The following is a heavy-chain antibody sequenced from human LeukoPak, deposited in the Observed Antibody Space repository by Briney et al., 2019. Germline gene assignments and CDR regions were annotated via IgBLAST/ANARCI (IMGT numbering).Heavy chain of an antibody. CDR1: GFTFSDYY. Sequence: GGSLRLSCAASGFTFSDYYMSWIRQAPGKGLEWNSYISSPGSTIYYADSVKGRFTVSRDNAKNSLSLQMNSLRAEDTAVYYCATSVTRRRLDWFIDLWGRGTLVTVTS. D-gene: IGHD4-17*01. CDR3: ATSVTRRRLDWFIDL. J-gene: IGHJ2*01. CDR2: ISSPGSTI. V-gene: IGHV3-11*04.